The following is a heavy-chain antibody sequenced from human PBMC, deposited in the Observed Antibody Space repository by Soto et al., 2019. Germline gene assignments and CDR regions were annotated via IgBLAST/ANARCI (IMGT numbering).Heavy chain of an antibody. Sequence: GGSLRLSCAASRFTVSSNYMSWVRQAPGKGLEWVSVIYSGGSTYYADSVKGRFTISRDNSKNTLYLQMNSLRAEDTAVYYCARGRNIVATIFYFDYWGQGTLVTVSS. D-gene: IGHD5-12*01. CDR2: IYSGGST. CDR1: RFTVSSNY. V-gene: IGHV3-66*01. CDR3: ARGRNIVATIFYFDY. J-gene: IGHJ4*02.